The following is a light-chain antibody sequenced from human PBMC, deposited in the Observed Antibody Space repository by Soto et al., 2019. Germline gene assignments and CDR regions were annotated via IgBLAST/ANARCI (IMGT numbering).Light chain of an antibody. Sequence: EFVLTQSPGTLSLSPGERATLSCRASQTVRNNYLAWYQQKPVQAPRLLIYGASSRATGIPDRFSGSGSGTDFTLTISSLEPEDFAVYYCQQRNDWPITFGQGTRLEN. CDR1: QTVRNNY. CDR2: GAS. V-gene: IGKV3D-20*02. CDR3: QQRNDWPIT. J-gene: IGKJ5*01.